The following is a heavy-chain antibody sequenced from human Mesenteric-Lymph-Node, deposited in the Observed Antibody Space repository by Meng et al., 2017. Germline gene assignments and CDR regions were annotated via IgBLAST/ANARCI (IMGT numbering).Heavy chain of an antibody. CDR1: GFTFSSYG. J-gene: IGHJ4*02. D-gene: IGHD3-10*01. Sequence: GGSLRLSCAASGFTFSSYGMHWVRQAPGKGLEWVAVIWYDGSNKYYADSVKGRFTISRDNSKNTLYLQMHSLRAEDTAVYYCARDRTGSYPYYWGQGTLVTVSS. V-gene: IGHV3-33*01. CDR3: ARDRTGSYPYY. CDR2: IWYDGSNK.